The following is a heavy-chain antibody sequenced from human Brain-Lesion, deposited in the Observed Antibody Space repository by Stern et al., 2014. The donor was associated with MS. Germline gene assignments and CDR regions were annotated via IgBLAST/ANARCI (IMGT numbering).Heavy chain of an antibody. CDR3: GRAGLDDTFDV. CDR1: GGSVSSNRYY. J-gene: IGHJ3*01. CDR2: IYYSGAT. D-gene: IGHD3/OR15-3a*01. V-gene: IGHV4-39*01. Sequence: QVQLQESGPGLVKPSETLSLTCSISGGSVSSNRYYWGWIRQPPGKGLEWIGIIYYSGATFYNPSLQSRVSISMDTSKTQFSLSLSSVTAADTAVYYCGRAGLDDTFDVWGQGTMVTVSS.